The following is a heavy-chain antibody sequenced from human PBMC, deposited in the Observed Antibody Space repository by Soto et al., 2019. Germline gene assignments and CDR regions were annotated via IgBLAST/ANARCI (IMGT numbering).Heavy chain of an antibody. J-gene: IGHJ4*02. Sequence: QVQLVESGGGVVQPGRSLRLSCAASGFTFSSYAMHWVRQAPGKGLEWVAVISYDGSNKYYADSVKGRFTISRDNSKNTLYLHMNSLRAEDTAVYYCARDDGYSYGYLAYWGQGTRVTVSS. D-gene: IGHD5-18*01. CDR3: ARDDGYSYGYLAY. CDR1: GFTFSSYA. CDR2: ISYDGSNK. V-gene: IGHV3-30-3*01.